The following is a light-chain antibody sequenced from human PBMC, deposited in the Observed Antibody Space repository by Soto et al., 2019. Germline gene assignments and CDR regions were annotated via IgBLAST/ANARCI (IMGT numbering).Light chain of an antibody. Sequence: EIVITQSPGTLSMSPGERATLSCRASQSVSSDLAWYEQKPGQAPRLLIYGASTRATGIPARFSGSGSGTEFTLTISSLQSEDFAVYYCQQYNSWPRTFGRGTKVDIK. J-gene: IGKJ4*01. CDR1: QSVSSD. V-gene: IGKV3-15*01. CDR3: QQYNSWPRT. CDR2: GAS.